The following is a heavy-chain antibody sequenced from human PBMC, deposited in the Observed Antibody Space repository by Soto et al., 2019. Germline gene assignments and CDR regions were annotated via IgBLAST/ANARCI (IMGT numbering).Heavy chain of an antibody. J-gene: IGHJ5*01. CDR2: IYWDDDK. V-gene: IGHV2-5*02. CDR1: GFSLSTHGVG. D-gene: IGHD2-15*01. CDR3: AHAMLYCTGGSCSTWFDS. Sequence: QITLKESGPTLVKPTQTLTLTCTFSGFSLSTHGVGVGWVRHPAAKALDWLALIYWDDDKRYTASLNSRLTITKDTSKNQVVRTMTIMDPVDTATFYCAHAMLYCTGGSCSTWFDSWGQGTRVTVSS.